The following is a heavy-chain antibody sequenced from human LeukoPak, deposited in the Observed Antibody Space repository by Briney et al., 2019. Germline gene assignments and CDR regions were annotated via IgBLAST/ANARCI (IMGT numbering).Heavy chain of an antibody. V-gene: IGHV1-2*06. CDR3: ARSSVYSSSSDY. Sequence: ASVKVSCKASGYTFTGYYMHWVRQAPGQGLEWMGRINPNSGGTNYAQKFQGRVTMTRDTSISTAYMELSRLRSDDTAVYYCARSSVYSSSSDYWGQGTLVTVPS. CDR2: INPNSGGT. J-gene: IGHJ4*02. D-gene: IGHD6-6*01. CDR1: GYTFTGYY.